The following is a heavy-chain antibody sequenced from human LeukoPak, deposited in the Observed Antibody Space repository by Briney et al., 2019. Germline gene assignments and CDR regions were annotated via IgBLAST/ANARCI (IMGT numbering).Heavy chain of an antibody. CDR3: AKWGDYDVLTGYYVSDY. V-gene: IGHV3-23*01. J-gene: IGHJ4*02. D-gene: IGHD3-9*01. CDR2: ITGGGSGI. CDR1: GFTFSNYA. Sequence: GASLRLSCAASGFTFSNYAMSWVRQAPGKGREWDSAITGGGSGIYYADSMKSRFTISRDSSKNTLYLQINSLRAEDTAVYYCAKWGDYDVLTGYYVSDYWGQGTLVTVSS.